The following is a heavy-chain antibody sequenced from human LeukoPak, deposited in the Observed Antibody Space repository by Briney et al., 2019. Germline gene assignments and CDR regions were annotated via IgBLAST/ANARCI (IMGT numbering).Heavy chain of an antibody. CDR1: GFTFSPYW. D-gene: IGHD2-15*01. CDR3: ARERYCSSGNCYSDY. V-gene: IGHV3-7*01. CDR2: INQDGSGK. J-gene: IGHJ4*02. Sequence: PGGSLRLSCAASGFTFSPYWMSWVRQAPGKGVEWVANINQDGSGKYYVDSVKGRFTISRDNDKNSLYLQMNSLRAEDTAVYYCARERYCSSGNCYSDYWGQGTLDTVSS.